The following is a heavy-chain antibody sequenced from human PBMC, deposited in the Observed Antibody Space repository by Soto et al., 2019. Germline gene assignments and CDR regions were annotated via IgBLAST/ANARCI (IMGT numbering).Heavy chain of an antibody. CDR1: VGTFSSYA. V-gene: IGHV1-69*06. Sequence: SVQVSCKASVGTFSSYAISWVRQAPGQGLEWMGGIIPIFGTANYAQKFQGRVTITADKSTSTAYMELSSLRSEDTAVYYCARVLRGYFDLNLFDPWGQGTLVTVSS. D-gene: IGHD3-9*01. J-gene: IGHJ5*02. CDR3: ARVLRGYFDLNLFDP. CDR2: IIPIFGTA.